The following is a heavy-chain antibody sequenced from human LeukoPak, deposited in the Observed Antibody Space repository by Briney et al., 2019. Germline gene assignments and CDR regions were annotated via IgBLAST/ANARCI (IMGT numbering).Heavy chain of an antibody. CDR1: GGTFSSYA. CDR2: IIPIFGIA. V-gene: IGHV1-69*04. D-gene: IGHD3-22*01. Sequence: SVKVSCKASGGTFSSYAISWVRQAPGQGLEWMGRIIPIFGIASYAQKFQGRVTITADKSTSTAYMELSSLRSEDTAVYYCARDRRYYDSSGYRYYFDYWGQGTLVTVSS. CDR3: ARDRRYYDSSGYRYYFDY. J-gene: IGHJ4*02.